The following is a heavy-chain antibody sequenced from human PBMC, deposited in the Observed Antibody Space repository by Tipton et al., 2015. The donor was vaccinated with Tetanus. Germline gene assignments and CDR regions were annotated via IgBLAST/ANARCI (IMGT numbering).Heavy chain of an antibody. CDR3: AKDFGPSARVPDFDY. Sequence: RSLRLSCAASGFTFSSYGMHWVRQAPGKGLEWVAVISYDGSNEYYADSVKGRFTISRDNSKNTLYLQMNSLRAEDTAVCYCAKDFGPSARVPDFDYWGQGTLVTVSS. J-gene: IGHJ4*02. CDR2: ISYDGSNE. CDR1: GFTFSSYG. D-gene: IGHD2-2*01. V-gene: IGHV3-30*18.